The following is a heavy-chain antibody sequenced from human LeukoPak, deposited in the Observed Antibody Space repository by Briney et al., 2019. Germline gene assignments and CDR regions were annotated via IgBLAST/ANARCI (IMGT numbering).Heavy chain of an antibody. D-gene: IGHD6-25*01. V-gene: IGHV1-18*01. Sequence: ASVTVSCKASGYTFISYGINWVRQAPGQGLEWMGWISGYNGNTNYAQKLQGRVTMTTDTSTSTAYMELRSLRSDDTAVYFCARSPHRSGDAFGMWGQGTMVTVSS. J-gene: IGHJ3*02. CDR2: ISGYNGNT. CDR3: ARSPHRSGDAFGM. CDR1: GYTFISYG.